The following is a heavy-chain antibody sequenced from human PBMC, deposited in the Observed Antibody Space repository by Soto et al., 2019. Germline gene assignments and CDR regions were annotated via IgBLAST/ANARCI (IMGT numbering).Heavy chain of an antibody. CDR3: ARAQGTMVRGVIIYVWDY. CDR2: IKQDGSEK. CDR1: GFTFSSYW. V-gene: IGHV3-7*01. D-gene: IGHD3-10*01. J-gene: IGHJ4*02. Sequence: HPGGSLRLSCAASGFTFSSYWMSWVRQAPGKGLEWVANIKQDGSEKYYVDSVKGRFTISRDNAKNSLYLQMNSLRAEDTAVYYCARAQGTMVRGVIIYVWDYWGQGTLVTVSS.